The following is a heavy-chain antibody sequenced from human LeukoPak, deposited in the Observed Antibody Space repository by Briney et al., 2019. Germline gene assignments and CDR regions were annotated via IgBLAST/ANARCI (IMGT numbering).Heavy chain of an antibody. V-gene: IGHV3-48*04. CDR2: INSCCSSI. J-gene: IGHJ4*02. CDR1: GFTFSSYS. Sequence: GGSLRLSCAASGFTFSSYSLNWVRQAPGKGLEWVSYINSCCSSIYYADSVMERFTIFTENAKNYLYLLMKSPRAEDTDVYYCARVADFWYFDYWGQGTLVTVSS. CDR3: ARVADFWYFDY. D-gene: IGHD3-3*01.